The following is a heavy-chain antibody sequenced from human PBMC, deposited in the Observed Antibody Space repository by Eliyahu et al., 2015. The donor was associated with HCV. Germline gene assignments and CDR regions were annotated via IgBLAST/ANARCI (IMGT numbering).Heavy chain of an antibody. D-gene: IGHD3-22*01. V-gene: IGHV3-11*06. CDR3: ARSLQVEYYYDSSDDAFDI. J-gene: IGHJ3*02. CDR2: ISSSSSYT. Sequence: QVQLVESGGGLVKPGGSLRLSCAASGFTFSXYXMSWIRQAPGKGLEWVSYISSSSSYTNYADSVKGRFTISRDNAKNSLYLQMNSLRAEDTAVYYCARSLQVEYYYDSSDDAFDIWGQGTMVTVSS. CDR1: GFTFSXYX.